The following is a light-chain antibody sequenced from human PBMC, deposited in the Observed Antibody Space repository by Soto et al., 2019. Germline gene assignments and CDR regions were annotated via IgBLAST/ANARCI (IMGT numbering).Light chain of an antibody. CDR3: LQYDSTPPYT. V-gene: IGKV3-20*01. J-gene: IGKJ2*01. CDR2: GSS. Sequence: DIVLTQSPGTLSLSPGERATLSCRVSQRISSSYLAWYQQKPGQAPRLLIYGSSFRATGIPDRFSGSGSGTDFTLTISRLEPEDFAVYYCLQYDSTPPYTFGQGTKLEI. CDR1: QRISSSY.